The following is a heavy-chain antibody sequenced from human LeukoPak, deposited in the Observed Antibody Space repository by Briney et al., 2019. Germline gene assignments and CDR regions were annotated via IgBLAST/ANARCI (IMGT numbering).Heavy chain of an antibody. D-gene: IGHD6-13*01. CDR1: GYTFTSYY. J-gene: IGHJ6*02. Sequence: ASVKVSCKASGYTFTSYYMHWVRQAPGQGLEWMGIINPSDGSTSYAQKFQGRVTMTRDTSTSTVYMELSSLRSEDTAVYYCARGIAAVSYYYYGMDVWGQGTTVTVSS. CDR2: INPSDGST. CDR3: ARGIAAVSYYYYGMDV. V-gene: IGHV1-46*01.